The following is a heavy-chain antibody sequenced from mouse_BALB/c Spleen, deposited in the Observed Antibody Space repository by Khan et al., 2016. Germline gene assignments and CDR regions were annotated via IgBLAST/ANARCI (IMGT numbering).Heavy chain of an antibody. CDR1: GFNIKDYY. D-gene: IGHD2-4*01. J-gene: IGHJ3*01. CDR2: IDPENGDT. V-gene: IGHV14-4*02. Sequence: EVQLQESGAELVRSGASVKLSCTASGFNIKDYYMHWVKQRPEQGLEWIGWIDPENGDTEYAPKFQGKATMTADTSSNTAYLQLSSLTSEDTAVYYCNFPYDYDAWFAYWGQGTLVAVSS. CDR3: NFPYDYDAWFAY.